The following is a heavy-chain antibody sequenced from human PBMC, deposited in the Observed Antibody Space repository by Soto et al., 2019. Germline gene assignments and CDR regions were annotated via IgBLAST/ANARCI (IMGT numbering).Heavy chain of an antibody. CDR2: ISSNGGST. CDR1: GFTFSSYA. J-gene: IGHJ3*02. Sequence: GGSLRLSCSASGFTFSSYAMHWVRQAPGKGLEYVSAISSNGGSTYYADSVKGRFTISRDNSKNTLYLQMSSLRAEDTAVYYCEGRGSEDGFDIWGQGTMVTVSS. V-gene: IGHV3-64D*06. D-gene: IGHD3-10*01. CDR3: EGRGSEDGFDI.